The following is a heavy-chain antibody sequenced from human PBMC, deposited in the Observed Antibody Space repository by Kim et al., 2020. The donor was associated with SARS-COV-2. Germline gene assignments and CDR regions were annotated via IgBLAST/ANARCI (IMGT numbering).Heavy chain of an antibody. CDR2: A. V-gene: IGHV1-69*01. J-gene: IGHJ4*02. Sequence: ANYAQKFQGRVTITADESTSTAYMELSSLRSEDTAVYYCARPGSYGYFDYWGQGTLVTVSS. CDR3: ARPGSYGYFDY. D-gene: IGHD1-26*01.